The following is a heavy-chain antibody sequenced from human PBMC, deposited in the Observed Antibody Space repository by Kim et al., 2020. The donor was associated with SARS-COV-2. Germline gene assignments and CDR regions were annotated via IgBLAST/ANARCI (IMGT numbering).Heavy chain of an antibody. J-gene: IGHJ4*02. CDR2: IGTAGDT. CDR3: ARGGRYYDSSAYSNTAFDY. D-gene: IGHD3-22*01. CDR1: GFTFSSYD. V-gene: IGHV3-13*01. Sequence: GGSLRLSCAASGFTFSSYDMHWVRQATGKGLEWVSAIGTAGDTYYPGSVKGRFTISGENAKNSLYLQMNSLRAGDTAVYYCARGGRYYDSSAYSNTAFDYWGQGTLVTVSS.